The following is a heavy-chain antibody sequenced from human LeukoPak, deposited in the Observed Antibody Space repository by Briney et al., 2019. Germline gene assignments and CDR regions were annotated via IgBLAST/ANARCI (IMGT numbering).Heavy chain of an antibody. CDR3: ARDGRYCGGDCYSDDAAFDI. CDR1: GFTFSDYY. Sequence: GGSLRLSCAASGFTFSDYYMSWIRQAPGKGLEWVSYISSSGSTIYYADSVKGRFTISRDNAKNSLYLQMNSLRAEDTAVYYCARDGRYCGGDCYSDDAAFDIWGQGTMVTVSS. J-gene: IGHJ3*02. D-gene: IGHD2-21*02. V-gene: IGHV3-11*04. CDR2: ISSSGSTI.